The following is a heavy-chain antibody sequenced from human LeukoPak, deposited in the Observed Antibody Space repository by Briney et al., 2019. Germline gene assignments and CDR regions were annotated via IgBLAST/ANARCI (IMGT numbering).Heavy chain of an antibody. Sequence: ASVKVSCKASGYTFTSYDINWVRQATGQGLEWMGWMNPNSGNTGYAQKLQGRVTMTTDTSTSTAYMELRSLRSDDTAVYYCARDLWVWCSSTSCSLAFDIWGQGAMVTVSS. J-gene: IGHJ3*02. V-gene: IGHV1-8*01. CDR2: MNPNSGNT. CDR1: GYTFTSYD. CDR3: ARDLWVWCSSTSCSLAFDI. D-gene: IGHD2-2*01.